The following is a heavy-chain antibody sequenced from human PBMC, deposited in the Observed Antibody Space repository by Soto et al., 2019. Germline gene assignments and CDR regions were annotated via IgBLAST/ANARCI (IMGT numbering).Heavy chain of an antibody. D-gene: IGHD4-4*01. CDR3: ARDPPYSNYDFYYYYGMDV. CDR1: GFTFSSYA. Sequence: GGSLTLSCAASGFTFSSYAMSWVRQAPGKGLEWVSAISGSGGSTYYADSVKGRFTISRDNSKNTLYLQMNSLRAEDTAVYYCARDPPYSNYDFYYYYGMDVWGQGTTVTVSS. CDR2: ISGSGGST. V-gene: IGHV3-23*01. J-gene: IGHJ6*02.